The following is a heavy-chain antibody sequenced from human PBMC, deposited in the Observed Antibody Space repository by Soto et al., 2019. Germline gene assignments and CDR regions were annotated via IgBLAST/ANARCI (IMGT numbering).Heavy chain of an antibody. Sequence: PGGSLRLSCAASGFTFSSYAMSWVRQAPGKGLEWVSAISGSGGSTYYADSVKGRFTISRDNSKNTLYLQMNSLRAEDTAVYYGANGGTYYYYGMDCWGQGTTVTGSS. V-gene: IGHV3-23*01. CDR3: ANGGTYYYYGMDC. CDR2: ISGSGGST. J-gene: IGHJ6*02. CDR1: GFTFSSYA.